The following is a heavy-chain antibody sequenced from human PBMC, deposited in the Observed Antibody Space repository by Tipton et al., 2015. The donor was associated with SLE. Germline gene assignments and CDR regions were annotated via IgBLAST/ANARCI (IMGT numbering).Heavy chain of an antibody. D-gene: IGHD3-10*01. CDR3: ASRGGLSIRNWFDP. CDR1: GYSISSGSY. J-gene: IGHJ5*02. CDR2: MYHSGTT. Sequence: TLSLTCSVSGYSISSGSYWGWIRQPPGKGLEWIGNMYHSGTTSYNPSLKSRATMSVDTSRNQFFLKLNSVTAADTAVYFCASRGGLSIRNWFDPWGQGILVTVSS. V-gene: IGHV4-38-2*02.